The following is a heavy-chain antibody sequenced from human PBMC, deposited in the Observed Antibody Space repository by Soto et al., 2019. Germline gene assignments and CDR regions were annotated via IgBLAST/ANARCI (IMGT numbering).Heavy chain of an antibody. CDR2: IKTDGSEK. CDR1: GFTFSDYW. V-gene: IGHV3-7*05. D-gene: IGHD3-10*01. J-gene: IGHJ4*02. CDR3: ASSMGRGGNDY. Sequence: EVQLVESGGGLVQPGGSLRLSCAASGFTFSDYWMSWVRQAPGKGLECVANIKTDGSEKYYVDPVKGRFTISRDNAKNPLYLQMNSLRAKNTAVYYCASSMGRGGNDYWGQGTLVTVSS.